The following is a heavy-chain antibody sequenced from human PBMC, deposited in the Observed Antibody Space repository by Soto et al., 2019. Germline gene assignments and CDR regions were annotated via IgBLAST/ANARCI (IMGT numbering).Heavy chain of an antibody. V-gene: IGHV3-23*01. CDR1: GFSFSSYA. D-gene: IGHD2-2*02. J-gene: IGHJ1*01. CDR3: ANKVVSAAIYAEYFQH. Sequence: GGSLRLSCAASGFSFSSYAMSWVHQAPGKGLEWVSSISGSAGSTYYADPVKGRFTISRDNSKNTLYLQMNSLRAEDTAVYYCANKVVSAAIYAEYFQHWGQGTLVTVSS. CDR2: ISGSAGST.